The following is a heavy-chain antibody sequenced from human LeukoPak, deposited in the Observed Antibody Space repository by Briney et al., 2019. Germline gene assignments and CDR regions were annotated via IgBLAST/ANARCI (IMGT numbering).Heavy chain of an antibody. D-gene: IGHD3-3*01. CDR2: MNPNSGNT. J-gene: IGHJ6*02. Sequence: ASVKVSCTASGYTFTSYDINWVRQATGQGLEWMGWMNPNSGNTGYAQKFQGRVTMTRNTSISTAYMELSSLRSEDTAVYYCARGNDDFWSGYSLYYYGMDVWGQGTTVTVSS. V-gene: IGHV1-8*01. CDR1: GYTFTSYD. CDR3: ARGNDDFWSGYSLYYYGMDV.